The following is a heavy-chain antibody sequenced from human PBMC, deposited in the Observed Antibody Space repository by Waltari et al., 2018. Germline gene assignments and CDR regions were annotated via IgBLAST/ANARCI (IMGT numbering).Heavy chain of an antibody. Sequence: VLLVESGGDLVQPVGSLRLSCAAFGVPFSVYWMSWVRQGPGQGLEWVANIKQDGSEEYYVDSVKGRFIISRDNSKNSLFLQMNSLRAEDTAVYYCARGYSSGLLGYWGPGSLVTVSS. CDR2: IKQDGSEE. J-gene: IGHJ4*02. V-gene: IGHV3-7*01. CDR1: GVPFSVYW. CDR3: ARGYSSGLLGY. D-gene: IGHD6-19*01.